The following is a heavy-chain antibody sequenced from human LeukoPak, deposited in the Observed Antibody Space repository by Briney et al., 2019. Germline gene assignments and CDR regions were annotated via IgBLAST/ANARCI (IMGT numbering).Heavy chain of an antibody. CDR3: TRDRPTGASRVFVVQ. J-gene: IGHJ4*02. D-gene: IGHD3-3*01. Sequence: PGRSLRLSCAASGFTFSSYAMTWVRQAPGKGLEWVSSTSSGSRYIYYADSVRGRFTISRDNAKNSLYLLMNSLRAEDTAVYYCTRDRPTGASRVFVVQWGQGTLVTVSS. CDR1: GFTFSSYA. V-gene: IGHV3-21*01. CDR2: TSSGSRYI.